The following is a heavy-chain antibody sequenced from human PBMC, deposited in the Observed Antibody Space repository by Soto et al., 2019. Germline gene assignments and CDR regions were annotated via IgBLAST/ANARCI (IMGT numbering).Heavy chain of an antibody. V-gene: IGHV1-2*02. CDR2: INPNSGGT. J-gene: IGHJ4*02. CDR1: GYTFSGYY. Sequence: ASVKVSCKASGYTFSGYYVHWVRQAPGQGLEWLGCINPNSGGTKYAQKFQGRVTMTRDTYISTASMHLSALISDDTAVYYCARSTNWNLDYWGQGTLVTVS. D-gene: IGHD2-8*01. CDR3: ARSTNWNLDY.